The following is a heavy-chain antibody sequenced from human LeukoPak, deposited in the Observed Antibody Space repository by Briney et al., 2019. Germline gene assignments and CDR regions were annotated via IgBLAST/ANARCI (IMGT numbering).Heavy chain of an antibody. V-gene: IGHV1-69*04. CDR3: AKGKGFVGHFDF. J-gene: IGHJ4*02. CDR1: GDTFTSNA. D-gene: IGHD3-3*01. Sequence: ASVKVSCKASGDTFTSNAVSWVRQAPGQGLEWMGRIIPILRTAEYAQKFQGRLTISADRSTSTAYMELSSLRSEDTAVYYCAKGKGFVGHFDFWGQGTLVTVSS. CDR2: IIPILRTA.